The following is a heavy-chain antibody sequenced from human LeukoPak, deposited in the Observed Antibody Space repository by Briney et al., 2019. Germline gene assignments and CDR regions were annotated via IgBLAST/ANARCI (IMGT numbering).Heavy chain of an antibody. J-gene: IGHJ5*02. CDR2: INPNSGGT. V-gene: IGHV1-2*04. CDR3: ARGYREIVVATNWFDP. Sequence: GASVKVSCKASGYTFTGYYMHWVRQAPGQGLEWMGWINPNSGGTNYAQKFQGWVTMTRDTSISTAYMELSRLRSDDTAVYYCARGYREIVVATNWFDPWGQGTLVTVSS. CDR1: GYTFTGYY. D-gene: IGHD3-22*01.